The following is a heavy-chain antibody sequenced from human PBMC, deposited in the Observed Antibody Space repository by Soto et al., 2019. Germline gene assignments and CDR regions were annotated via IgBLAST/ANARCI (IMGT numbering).Heavy chain of an antibody. Sequence: SETLSLTCAVYGGSFSGYYWSWIRQPPGKGLEWIGEINHSGSTNYNPSLKSRVTISVDTSKNQFSLELSSVTAEDTAVYYCARIFHSSSSTSGYWGQGTLVTVSS. V-gene: IGHV4-34*01. CDR1: GGSFSGYY. CDR2: INHSGST. CDR3: ARIFHSSSSTSGY. J-gene: IGHJ4*02. D-gene: IGHD6-6*01.